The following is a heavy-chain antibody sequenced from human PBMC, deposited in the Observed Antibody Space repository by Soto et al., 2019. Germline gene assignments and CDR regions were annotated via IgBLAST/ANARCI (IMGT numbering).Heavy chain of an antibody. D-gene: IGHD1-1*01. V-gene: IGHV1-69*13. CDR3: ARALESNWFDP. CDR1: GGTFSSYA. Sequence: SLKVTCKSSGGTFSSYAIIWVRQAPGQGLEWMGGIIPIFGTANYAQKFQGRVTITADESTSTAYMELSSLRSEDTAVYYCARALESNWFDPWGQGTMVTVAS. J-gene: IGHJ5*02. CDR2: IIPIFGTA.